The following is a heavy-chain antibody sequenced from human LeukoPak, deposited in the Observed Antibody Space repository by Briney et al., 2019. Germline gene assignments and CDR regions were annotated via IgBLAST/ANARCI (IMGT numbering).Heavy chain of an antibody. Sequence: SETLSLTCTVSGYSISSGYYWGWIRPPPGKGLEWIGSIYHSGSTYYIPSLRSRVTISVDSSNNQFSLILSSVTAADTAVYYCARLSALLNGFDPWGQGTLVTVSS. CDR2: IYHSGST. J-gene: IGHJ5*02. CDR3: ARLSALLNGFDP. CDR1: GYSISSGYY. D-gene: IGHD2/OR15-2a*01. V-gene: IGHV4-38-2*02.